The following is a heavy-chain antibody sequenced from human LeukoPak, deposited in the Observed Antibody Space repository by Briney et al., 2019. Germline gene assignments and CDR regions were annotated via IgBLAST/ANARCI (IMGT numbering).Heavy chain of an antibody. V-gene: IGHV4-34*01. J-gene: IGHJ2*01. CDR2: INHSGYT. Sequence: SETLSLTCAVYGESFSGYFWSWIRQPPGKGLEWIGEINHSGYTNYNPSLTSRVTISLDTSKKQFSLSLSSVTAADTAVYYCARIWPDLWGRGTLVTVSS. D-gene: IGHD3-10*01. CDR3: ARIWPDL. CDR1: GESFSGYF.